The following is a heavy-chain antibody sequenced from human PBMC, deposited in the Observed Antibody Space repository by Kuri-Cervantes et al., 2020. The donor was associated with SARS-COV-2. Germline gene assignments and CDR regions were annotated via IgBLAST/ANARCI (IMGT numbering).Heavy chain of an antibody. V-gene: IGHV4-61*02. J-gene: IGHJ4*02. CDR2: IYTSGST. CDR1: GGSISSGSYY. D-gene: IGHD6-19*01. CDR3: ARGSPGGWYRVYDY. Sequence: SETLSLTCTVFGGSISSGSYYWSWIRQPAGKGLEWIGRIYTSGSTNYNPSLKSRVTISVDTSKNQFSLKLSSVTAADTAVYYCARGSPGGWYRVYDYWGQGTLVTVSS.